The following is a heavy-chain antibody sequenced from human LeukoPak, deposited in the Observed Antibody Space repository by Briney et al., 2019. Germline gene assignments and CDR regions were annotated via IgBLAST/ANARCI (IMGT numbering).Heavy chain of an antibody. CDR2: ISGSGGST. J-gene: IGHJ4*02. CDR1: GFIFSSYA. Sequence: PGGSLRLSCAASGFIFSSYAMSWVRQAPGKGLEWVSAISGSGGSTYYADSVKGRFTISRDNSKNTLYLQMNSLRAEDTAVYYCAKGYSSGWRGYFDYWGRGTLVTVSS. D-gene: IGHD6-19*01. V-gene: IGHV3-23*01. CDR3: AKGYSSGWRGYFDY.